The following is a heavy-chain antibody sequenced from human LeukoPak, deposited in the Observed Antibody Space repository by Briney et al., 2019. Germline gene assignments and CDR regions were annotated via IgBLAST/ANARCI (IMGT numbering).Heavy chain of an antibody. CDR1: GYTFTSYG. V-gene: IGHV1-18*01. CDR3: ARDLGYCGSTSCPKVDAFDI. J-gene: IGHJ3*02. CDR2: ISAYNGNT. Sequence: ASVKVSCKASGYTFTSYGISWVRQAPGQGLEWMGWISAYNGNTNYAQKLQGRVTMTTDTSTSTAYMELRSLRFDDTAVYYCARDLGYCGSTSCPKVDAFDIWGQGTMVTVSS. D-gene: IGHD2-2*01.